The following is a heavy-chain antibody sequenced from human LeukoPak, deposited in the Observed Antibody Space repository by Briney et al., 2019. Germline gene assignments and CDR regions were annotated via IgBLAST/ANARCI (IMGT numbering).Heavy chain of an antibody. D-gene: IGHD1-26*01. CDR3: VRGRWISGGYYNFDY. CDR2: INYSGTT. CDR1: GGSISSSTYH. J-gene: IGHJ4*02. Sequence: PSETLSLTSSVSGGSISSSTYHWGWIRQPPGKGLEWIASINYSGTTHYNASLKSRVTISPDTSNNQFSLKLNSVTAADTAVYYCVRGRWISGGYYNFDYWGQGTLVTVSS. V-gene: IGHV4-39*07.